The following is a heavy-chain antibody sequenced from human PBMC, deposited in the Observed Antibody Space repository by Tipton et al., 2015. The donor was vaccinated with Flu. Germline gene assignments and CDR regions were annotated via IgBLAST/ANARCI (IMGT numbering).Heavy chain of an antibody. V-gene: IGHV4-31*02. J-gene: IGHJ4*02. CDR3: ARGVYGGTWAYLDL. CDR1: SEALSSGDYY. Sequence: SEALSSGDYYWTWVRQHPGKGLEWIGHIYYSGSTYYNPSLKTRLAISVDTSKNQISLNLSSVTAADTAVYYCARGVYGGTWAYLDLWGQGTLVTVSS. D-gene: IGHD4-23*01. CDR2: IYYSGST.